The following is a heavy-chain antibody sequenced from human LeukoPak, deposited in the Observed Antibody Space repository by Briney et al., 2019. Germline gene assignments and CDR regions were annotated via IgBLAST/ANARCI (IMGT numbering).Heavy chain of an antibody. CDR1: GFIFR. V-gene: IGHV3-7*01. CDR3: ATAPAAADSW. Sequence: GGSVRLSCAASGFIFRMTWVRQAPGKGLEWVANINQDGSKRTYVDSVKGRFTISRDSAKNSLYLQMNILRAEDTAVYFCATAPAAADSWWGQGTLVAVSS. D-gene: IGHD6-13*01. CDR2: INQDGSKR. J-gene: IGHJ4*02.